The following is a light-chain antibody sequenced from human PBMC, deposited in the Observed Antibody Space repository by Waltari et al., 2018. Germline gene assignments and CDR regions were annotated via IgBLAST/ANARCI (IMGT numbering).Light chain of an antibody. CDR3: QQYSDRPPFT. J-gene: IGKJ1*01. CDR1: ESVDDD. CDR2: SAS. V-gene: IGKV3-15*01. Sequence: EILMTQSPDTLSMSPGERATLFCRASESVDDDLAWYQQRPGQAPRLLIFSASTRAADGPARFSASGSGTEFTFTINSLQSEDCAVYFCQQYSDRPPFTFGQGTRVEIK.